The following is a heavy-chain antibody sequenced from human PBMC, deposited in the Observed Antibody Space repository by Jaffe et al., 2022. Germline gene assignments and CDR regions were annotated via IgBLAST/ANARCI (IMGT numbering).Heavy chain of an antibody. D-gene: IGHD2-15*01. CDR3: ARRAGFCSGGPCFDWYFDL. V-gene: IGHV3-30*02. Sequence: QVQLVESGGGVVQPGGSLRLSCAASGFRFSDYGMHWVRQAPGKGLEWVTFIRKDGSNKLYADSVKGRFTISRDNSKNTMYLQMDSLRAEDTSMFYCARRAGFCSGGPCFDWYFDLWGRGTLVTVSS. J-gene: IGHJ2*01. CDR1: GFRFSDYG. CDR2: IRKDGSNK.